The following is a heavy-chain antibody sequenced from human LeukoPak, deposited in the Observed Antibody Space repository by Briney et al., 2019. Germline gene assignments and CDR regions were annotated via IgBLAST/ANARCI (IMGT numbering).Heavy chain of an antibody. CDR2: VSVNNGKT. CDR1: GYSFIAYG. J-gene: IGHJ6*03. CDR3: ARVVGLTGYSSSWYSGYYYYMDV. V-gene: IGHV1-18*01. Sequence: ASVKVSCKASGYSFIAYGISWVRQAPGQGLEWMGWVSVNNGKTDYEQNFQGRVTMTTDTSTSTAYMELSSLRSEDTAVYYCARVVGLTGYSSSWYSGYYYYMDVWGKGTTVTVSS. D-gene: IGHD6-13*01.